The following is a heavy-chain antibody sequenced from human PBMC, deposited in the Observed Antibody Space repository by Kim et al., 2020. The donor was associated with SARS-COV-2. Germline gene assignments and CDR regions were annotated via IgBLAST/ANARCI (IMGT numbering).Heavy chain of an antibody. D-gene: IGHD6-25*01. J-gene: IGHJ3*02. CDR3: ARTAAPLFDI. Sequence: TSYHRSLTSRVPISVDTSKNHSSLKLSSVPAADTAVYYCARTAAPLFDIWGQGTMVTVSS. CDR2: T. V-gene: IGHV4-39*07.